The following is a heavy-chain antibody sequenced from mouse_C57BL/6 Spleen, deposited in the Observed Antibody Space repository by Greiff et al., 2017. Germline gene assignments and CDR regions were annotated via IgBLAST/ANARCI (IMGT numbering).Heavy chain of an antibody. Sequence: VQLKESGTVLARPGASVKMSCKTSGYTFTSYWMHWVKQRPGQGLEWIGAIYPGNSDTSYNQKFKGKAKLSAVTSASTAYMGLSSLTNDDSAVYYCTRTRYTYGNDGYFDVWGTGTTVTVSS. CDR1: GYTFTSYW. J-gene: IGHJ1*03. V-gene: IGHV1-5*01. D-gene: IGHD1-1*01. CDR3: TRTRYTYGNDGYFDV. CDR2: IYPGNSDT.